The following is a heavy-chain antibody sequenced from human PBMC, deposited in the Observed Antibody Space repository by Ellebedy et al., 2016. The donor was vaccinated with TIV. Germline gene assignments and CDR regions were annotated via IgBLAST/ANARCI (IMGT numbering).Heavy chain of an antibody. CDR3: AEGRSGWYYFDY. CDR1: GGSFSGYY. D-gene: IGHD6-19*01. CDR2: INQSRRT. V-gene: IGHV4-34*01. J-gene: IGHJ4*02. Sequence: SETLSLTCAVYGGSFSGYYWSWIRQPPGKGLEWIGEINQSRRTNYNPSLDKGRVTISVDTSKNQFSLRLSSVTAADTAVYYCAEGRSGWYYFDYWGQGTPVTVSS.